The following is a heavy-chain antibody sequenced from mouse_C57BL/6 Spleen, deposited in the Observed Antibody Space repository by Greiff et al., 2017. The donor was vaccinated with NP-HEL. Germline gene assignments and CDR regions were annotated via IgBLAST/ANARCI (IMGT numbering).Heavy chain of an antibody. J-gene: IGHJ2*01. CDR3: ARGSFFFDY. Sequence: EVQLLQSGPELVKPGASVKISCKASGYSFTGYYMNWVKQSPEKSLEWIGEINPSTGGTTYNQKFKAKATLTVDKSSSTAYMQLKSLTSEDSAVYYCARGSFFFDYWGQGTTLTVSS. CDR2: INPSTGGT. V-gene: IGHV1-42*01. CDR1: GYSFTGYY.